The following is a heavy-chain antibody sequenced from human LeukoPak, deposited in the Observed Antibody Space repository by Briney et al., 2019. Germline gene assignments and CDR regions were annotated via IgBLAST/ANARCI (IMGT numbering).Heavy chain of an antibody. J-gene: IGHJ4*02. CDR2: VYYSGTT. V-gene: IGHV4-59*01. Sequence: SETLSLTCTVSGGSISSYYWSWLRQPPGKGLEWIGYVYYSGTTNYNPSLKSRVTISVDTSKNQFSLKLSSVTTADTAVYYCARDTSTGSIDYWGQGTLVTVSS. D-gene: IGHD1-1*01. CDR3: ARDTSTGSIDY. CDR1: GGSISSYY.